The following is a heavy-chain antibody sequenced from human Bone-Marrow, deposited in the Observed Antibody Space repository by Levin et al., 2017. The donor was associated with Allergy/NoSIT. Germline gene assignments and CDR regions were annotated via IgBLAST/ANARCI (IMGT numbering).Heavy chain of an antibody. Sequence: RAGGSLRLSCAASGFTFTTYWMNWVRQAPGKGLEWVANIAPDGGEKLYVDSVKGRFAISRDNVKNSLSLQMNNLRPEDTAVYYCARDGGGADVWGQGTTVTVSS. V-gene: IGHV3-7*01. CDR3: ARDGGGADV. CDR2: IAPDGGEK. D-gene: IGHD4-23*01. J-gene: IGHJ6*02. CDR1: GFTFTTYW.